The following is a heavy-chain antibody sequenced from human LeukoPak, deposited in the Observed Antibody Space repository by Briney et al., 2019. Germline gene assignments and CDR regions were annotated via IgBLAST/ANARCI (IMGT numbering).Heavy chain of an antibody. Sequence: SQTLSLTCAISGDSVSSNSAAWHWIRQSPSRGLEWLGRTYYRSKWYNDYAVSVKSRITINPDTSKNQFSLQLNSVTPEDTAVYYCARGGYCSSTSCLPYYGMDVWGQGTTVTVSS. J-gene: IGHJ6*02. V-gene: IGHV6-1*01. CDR1: GDSVSSNSAA. D-gene: IGHD2-2*01. CDR2: TYYRSKWYN. CDR3: ARGGYCSSTSCLPYYGMDV.